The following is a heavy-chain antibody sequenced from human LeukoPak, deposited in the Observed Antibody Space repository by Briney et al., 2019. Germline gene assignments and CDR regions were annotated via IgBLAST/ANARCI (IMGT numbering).Heavy chain of an antibody. V-gene: IGHV1-2*02. CDR3: ARGVPPSYSSAWYVNY. J-gene: IGHJ4*02. D-gene: IGHD6-19*01. Sequence: ASVKVSCKASGYAFTGYYMHWVRQAPGQGLEWMGWINPNSGDTNYAQKFQGRVTMTRDTSISTAYMELSRLGSDDTAVYYCARGVPPSYSSAWYVNYWGQGALVTVSS. CDR1: GYAFTGYY. CDR2: INPNSGDT.